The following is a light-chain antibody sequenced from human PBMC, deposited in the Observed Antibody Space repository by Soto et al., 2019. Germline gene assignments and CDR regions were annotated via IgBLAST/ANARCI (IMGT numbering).Light chain of an antibody. Sequence: EIVLTQSPGTLSLSPGERASLSCRASQGVSSEKLAWYQQKPGQAPRLLIFGASGRATGIPERFSGSGSGTDFSLTISRLEPEDFAVYLCQQYHYWPITFGQGTRLEIK. CDR3: QQYHYWPIT. V-gene: IGKV3-20*01. J-gene: IGKJ5*01. CDR1: QGVSSEK. CDR2: GAS.